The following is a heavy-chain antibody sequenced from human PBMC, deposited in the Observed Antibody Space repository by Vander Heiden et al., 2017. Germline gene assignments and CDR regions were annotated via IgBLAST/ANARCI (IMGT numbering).Heavy chain of an antibody. V-gene: IGHV3-48*02. CDR3: ARDCGGDCVDY. CDR1: GSTFSRYS. CDR2: ISGSSRTI. J-gene: IGHJ4*02. Sequence: EVRLVDSGGGLVQPGGSLRLSCAASGSTFSRYSMNWVRQAPGKGLDWVSFISGSSRTIYYADSVKGRFTISRDNAKNSLYLQMNSLRDDDTAVYYWARDCGGDCVDYWGQGTLVTVSS. D-gene: IGHD2-21*02.